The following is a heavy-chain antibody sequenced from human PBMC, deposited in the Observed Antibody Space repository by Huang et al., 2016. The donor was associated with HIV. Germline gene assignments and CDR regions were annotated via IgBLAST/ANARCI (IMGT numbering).Heavy chain of an antibody. J-gene: IGHJ6*02. CDR1: GGTFSTYA. D-gene: IGHD6-6*01. CDR3: ARGRTRSSLYDSYYGLDV. Sequence: QVQLVQSGAEVKTPGSSVKVSCKASGGTFSTYAISWVRQAPGQGLEWMGGIIPILGTANYAQKFQGTVTITADEFTSTAYMELSSLRSEDTALYYCARGRTRSSLYDSYYGLDVWGQGTTVTVSS. V-gene: IGHV1-69*01. CDR2: IIPILGTA.